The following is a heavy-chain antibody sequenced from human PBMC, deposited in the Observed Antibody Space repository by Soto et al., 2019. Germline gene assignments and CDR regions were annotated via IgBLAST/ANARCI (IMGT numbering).Heavy chain of an antibody. CDR1: GFTFSSYA. Sequence: GGSLRLSCAASGFTFSSYAMSWVRQAPGKGLEWVAVISYDGSNKYYADSVKGRFTISRDNSKNTLYLQMNSLRAEDTAVYYCAKDSYGDKLTFDYWGQGTLVTVSS. CDR3: AKDSYGDKLTFDY. D-gene: IGHD4-17*01. J-gene: IGHJ4*02. CDR2: ISYDGSNK. V-gene: IGHV3-30*18.